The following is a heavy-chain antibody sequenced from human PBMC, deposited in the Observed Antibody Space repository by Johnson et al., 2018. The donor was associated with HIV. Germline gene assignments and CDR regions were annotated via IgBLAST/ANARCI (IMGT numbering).Heavy chain of an antibody. Sequence: QVQLVESGGGVVQPGRSLRLSCAASGFTFSSYGMHWVRQAPGTGLEWVAFIRYDGSNKYYADLVKGRFTISRDNSKNTLYLQMGSLRAEDMAVYYCARDRYSYGQPMHAFDIWGQGTMVTVSS. CDR3: ARDRYSYGQPMHAFDI. V-gene: IGHV3-30*02. D-gene: IGHD5-18*01. CDR2: IRYDGSNK. CDR1: GFTFSSYG. J-gene: IGHJ3*02.